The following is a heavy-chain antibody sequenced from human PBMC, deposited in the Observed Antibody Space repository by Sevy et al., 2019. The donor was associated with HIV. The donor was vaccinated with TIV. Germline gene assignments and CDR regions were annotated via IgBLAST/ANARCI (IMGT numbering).Heavy chain of an antibody. CDR3: VRGTGPGSFLFDY. V-gene: IGHV3-48*01. CDR2: ISGSSSTI. J-gene: IGHJ4*02. Sequence: GGSLRLSCAASGFSFSDYSLSWVRQTPEKGLEWLSLISGSSSTIHYADSVKGRFTISRDNGKNSLCLQMNSRRVEDTAMYYCVRGTGPGSFLFDYWGQGTLVTVSS. CDR1: GFSFSDYS.